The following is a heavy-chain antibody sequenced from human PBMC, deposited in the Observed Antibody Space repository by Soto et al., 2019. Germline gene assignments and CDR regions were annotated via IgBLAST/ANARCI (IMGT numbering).Heavy chain of an antibody. CDR1: GFTFSSYA. Sequence: QVQLVESGGGVVQPGRSLRLSCAASGFTFSSYAMHWVRQAPGKGLEWVAVISYDGSNKYYADSVKGRFTISRDNSKNTLYLQMNSLRAEDTAVYYCARGAPRWCSGGSCYGWFDPWGQGTLVTVSS. CDR2: ISYDGSNK. CDR3: ARGAPRWCSGGSCYGWFDP. D-gene: IGHD2-15*01. J-gene: IGHJ5*02. V-gene: IGHV3-30-3*01.